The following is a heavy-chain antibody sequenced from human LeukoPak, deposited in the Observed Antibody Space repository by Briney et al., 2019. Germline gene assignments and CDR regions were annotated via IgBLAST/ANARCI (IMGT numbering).Heavy chain of an antibody. CDR2: ISAYNGNT. D-gene: IGHD3-3*01. CDR1: GYTFTSYG. CDR3: ARGAPCDFWSGYPCYYYYYGMDV. J-gene: IGHJ6*02. Sequence: ASVKVSCKASGYTFTSYGISWVRQAPGQGLEWMGLISAYNGNTNYAQKLQGRVTMTTDTSTSTAYMELRSLRSDDTAVYYCARGAPCDFWSGYPCYYYYYGMDVWGQGTTVTVSS. V-gene: IGHV1-18*01.